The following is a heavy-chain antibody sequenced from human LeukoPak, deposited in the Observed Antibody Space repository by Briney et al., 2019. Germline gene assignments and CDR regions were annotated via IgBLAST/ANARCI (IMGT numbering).Heavy chain of an antibody. CDR1: GYTFTSYG. V-gene: IGHV1-18*01. CDR2: ISAYNGNT. CDR3: ARALADVATIPFYFDY. Sequence: GASVKVSCKASGYTFTSYGISWVRQAPGQGLEWMGWISAYNGNTNYAQKLQGRVTITTDTSTSTAYMELRSLRSDDTAVYYCARALADVATIPFYFDYWGQGTLVTVSS. D-gene: IGHD5-12*01. J-gene: IGHJ4*02.